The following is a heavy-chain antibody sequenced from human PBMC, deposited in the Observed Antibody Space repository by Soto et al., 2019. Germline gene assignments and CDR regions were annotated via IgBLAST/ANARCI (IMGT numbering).Heavy chain of an antibody. D-gene: IGHD3-22*01. CDR2: IYYSGST. CDR1: GGSISSGDYY. CDR3: ARYSDSSGYYPNWFDP. Sequence: SETLSLTCTVSGGSISSGDYYWSWIRQPPGKGLEWIGYIYYSGSTYYNPSLKSRVTISVDTSKNQFSLKLSSVTAADTAVYYCARYSDSSGYYPNWFDPWGQGTLVTVS. J-gene: IGHJ5*02. V-gene: IGHV4-30-4*01.